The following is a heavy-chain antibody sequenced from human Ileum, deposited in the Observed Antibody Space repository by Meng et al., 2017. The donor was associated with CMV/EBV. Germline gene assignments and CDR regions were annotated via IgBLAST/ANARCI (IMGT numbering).Heavy chain of an antibody. CDR3: ARENWIDGY. D-gene: IGHD1-1*01. CDR2: INQRGIT. V-gene: IGHV4-34*01. CDR1: DGSFSGDY. Sequence: LSLTRAVYDGSFSGDYRTWIRQAPGKRLESTGEINQRGITQYNPSFNSRVTISVDTSKNQLSLRLSSVPAADTAVYYCARENWIDGYWGQGTLVTVSS. J-gene: IGHJ4*02.